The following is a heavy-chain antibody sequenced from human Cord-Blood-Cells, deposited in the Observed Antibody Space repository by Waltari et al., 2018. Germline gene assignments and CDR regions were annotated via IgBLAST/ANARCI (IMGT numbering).Heavy chain of an antibody. D-gene: IGHD6-13*01. CDR3: AAYSSSWYYFDY. CDR1: GGSFSGYY. Sequence: QVQLQQWGAGLLKPSETLSLTCAVYGGSFSGYYWSWIRQPPGKGLEWIGEINHTGITNYNPSLKSRVTISVDTSKNQFSLKLSSVTAADTAVYYCAAYSSSWYYFDYWGQGTLVTVSS. CDR2: INHTGIT. J-gene: IGHJ4*02. V-gene: IGHV4-34*01.